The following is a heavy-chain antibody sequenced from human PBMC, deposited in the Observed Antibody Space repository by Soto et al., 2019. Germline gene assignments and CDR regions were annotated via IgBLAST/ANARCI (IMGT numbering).Heavy chain of an antibody. D-gene: IGHD2-15*01. J-gene: IGHJ6*03. V-gene: IGHV1-18*01. CDR1: GYTFTNYG. CDR3: ARATSYCSGGSCYSVGSVYYYYYYMDV. CDR2: IGAYNGDT. Sequence: GASVKVSCKASGYTFTNYGITWVRQAPGQGLEWMGGIGAYNGDTHYTQRLQGRVTMTTDTSTSTAYMELRGLRSDDTAIYYCARATSYCSGGSCYSVGSVYYYYYYMDVWGKGTTVTVSS.